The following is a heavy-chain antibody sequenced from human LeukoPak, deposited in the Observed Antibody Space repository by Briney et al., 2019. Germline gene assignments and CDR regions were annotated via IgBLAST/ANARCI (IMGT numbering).Heavy chain of an antibody. Sequence: SETLSLTCTVSGASLSTYYWSWLRQPPGKGLEWIGCMYYSGTTNYSPSLKSRVTISVDTSKNQVSLNLSSVTAADTAVYYCARAGSGWSFDYWGQGALVTVSS. D-gene: IGHD6-19*01. J-gene: IGHJ4*02. CDR2: MYYSGTT. CDR1: GASLSTYY. V-gene: IGHV4-59*01. CDR3: ARAGSGWSFDY.